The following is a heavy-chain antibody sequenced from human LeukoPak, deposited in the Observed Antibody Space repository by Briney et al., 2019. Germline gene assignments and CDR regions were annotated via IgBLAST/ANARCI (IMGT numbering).Heavy chain of an antibody. CDR2: IYPGDSDT. J-gene: IGHJ2*01. D-gene: IGHD3-9*01. V-gene: IGHV5-51*01. CDR1: GYSFTSYW. CDR3: ARLYHDILTGSYYWYFDL. Sequence: GESLKISCKGSGYSFTSYWIGWVRQMPGKGLERMGIIYPGDSDTRYSPSFQGQVTISADKSISTAYLQWSSLKASDTAMYYCARLYHDILTGSYYWYFDLWGRGTLVTVSS.